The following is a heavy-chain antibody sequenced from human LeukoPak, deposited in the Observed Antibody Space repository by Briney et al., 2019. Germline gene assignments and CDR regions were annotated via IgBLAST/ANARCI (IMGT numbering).Heavy chain of an antibody. Sequence: SETLSLTCTVSGGSISSYYWSWIRQPPGKGLEWIGYIYYGGSTNYNPSLKSRVTISVDTSKNQFSLKLSSVTAADTAVYYCARASYGSGIWFDPWGQGTLVTVSS. CDR2: IYYGGST. V-gene: IGHV4-59*01. D-gene: IGHD3-10*01. CDR1: GGSISSYY. J-gene: IGHJ5*02. CDR3: ARASYGSGIWFDP.